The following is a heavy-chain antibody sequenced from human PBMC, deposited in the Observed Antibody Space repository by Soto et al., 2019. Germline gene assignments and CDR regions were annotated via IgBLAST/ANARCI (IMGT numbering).Heavy chain of an antibody. CDR1: GFTFSSYA. J-gene: IGHJ3*02. CDR3: AKDSATYIWGSYSYGTQGAFDI. Sequence: GGSLRLSCAASGFTFSSYAMSWVRQAPGKGLEWVSAISGSGGSTYYADSVKGRFTISRDNSKNTLYLQMNSLRAEDTAVYYCAKDSATYIWGSYSYGTQGAFDIWGQGTMVTVSS. D-gene: IGHD3-16*01. V-gene: IGHV3-23*01. CDR2: ISGSGGST.